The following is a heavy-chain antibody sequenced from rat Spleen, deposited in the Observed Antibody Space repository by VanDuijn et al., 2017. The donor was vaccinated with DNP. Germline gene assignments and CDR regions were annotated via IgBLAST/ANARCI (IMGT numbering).Heavy chain of an antibody. CDR1: GSSITSNY. J-gene: IGHJ2*01. CDR2: INYSGST. CDR3: VRWVRALDY. V-gene: IGHV3-1*01. D-gene: IGHD4-1*01. Sequence: EVRLQESGPGLVKPSQSLSLTCSVTGSSITSNYWGWIRQFPGNKMAWIGHINYSGSTSYHPSLRSRISITRDISKNQFFLQLNSVTTEDTATYYCVRWVRALDYWGQGVMVTVSS.